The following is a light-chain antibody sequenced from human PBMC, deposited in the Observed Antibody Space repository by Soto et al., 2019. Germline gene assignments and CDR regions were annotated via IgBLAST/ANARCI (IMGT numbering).Light chain of an antibody. V-gene: IGKV3-15*01. CDR1: QSVSSN. CDR3: QQYAYWWA. J-gene: IGKJ1*01. CDR2: GAS. Sequence: EIVMTQSPATLSVSPGERVTLSCRASQSVSSNLAWYQQKPGQAPRLLIHGASTRATGIPTRFSGSGSGTEFTLTISSLQSEDFAVYYCQQYAYWWAFGQGTKVDI.